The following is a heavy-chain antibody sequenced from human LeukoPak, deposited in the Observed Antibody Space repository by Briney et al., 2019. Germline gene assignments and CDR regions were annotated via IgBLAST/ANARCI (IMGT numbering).Heavy chain of an antibody. CDR3: ATWAFYHGLDV. D-gene: IGHD2/OR15-2a*01. CDR1: GFTFGDYA. J-gene: IGHJ6*02. CDR2: IRADGGRT. Sequence: GGSLRLSCAASGFTFGDYAMHWVRQAPGKGLEWVSLIRADGGRTYYADSVNGRFTISRDNSKNSLYRQMNSLRTDDTALYYCATWAFYHGLDVWGQGSTVTVSS. V-gene: IGHV3-43*02.